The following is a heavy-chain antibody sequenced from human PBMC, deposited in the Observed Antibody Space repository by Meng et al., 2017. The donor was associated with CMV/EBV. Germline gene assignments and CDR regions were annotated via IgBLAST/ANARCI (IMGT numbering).Heavy chain of an antibody. V-gene: IGHV1-69*01. D-gene: IGHD2-21*02. CDR3: AREGYCGGDCFYDY. J-gene: IGHJ4*02. Sequence: LRPARHEVTNLGSSVMVSCNASGGLFRSYACSWLRQAPGQGLGLMGGIIPIFGTANYAQKYQGRVTIPADESTSTAYMELSSLRSEDTAVYYCAREGYCGGDCFYDYWGQGPLVTVSS. CDR2: IIPIFGTA. CDR1: GGLFRSYA.